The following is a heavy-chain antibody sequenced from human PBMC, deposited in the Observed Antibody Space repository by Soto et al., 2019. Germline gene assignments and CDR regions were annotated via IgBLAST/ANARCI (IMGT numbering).Heavy chain of an antibody. CDR1: GGSINSGDYS. Sequence: TSETLSLTCTVSGGSINSGDYSRTWIRQPPRKGLEWIGYIHYSGSTYYNVSLKSRVTIFVDTSKNQFSLMLSSVTAADTAVYYCARHGGDTLRFLEWLSWFDPWGQGTLVTVSS. V-gene: IGHV4-30-2*03. D-gene: IGHD3-3*01. J-gene: IGHJ5*02. CDR3: ARHGGDTLRFLEWLSWFDP. CDR2: IHYSGST.